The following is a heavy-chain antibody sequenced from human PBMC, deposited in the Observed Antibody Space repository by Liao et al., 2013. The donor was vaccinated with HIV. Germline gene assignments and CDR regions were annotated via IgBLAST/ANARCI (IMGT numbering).Heavy chain of an antibody. D-gene: IGHD3-10*01. CDR3: ATRGAATNWFDP. CDR1: GGSLKGYY. V-gene: IGHV4-34*01. Sequence: QVQLQQWGAGFLKPSETLSLTCVVDGGSLKGYYWTWIRQPPGKGLEWVGEIDHSGTTNYDPSLESRVTISIDTSKKEFSLNVRSVTAADTAVYYCATRGAATNWFDPWARERWSPSPQ. CDR2: IDHSGTT. J-gene: IGHJ5*02.